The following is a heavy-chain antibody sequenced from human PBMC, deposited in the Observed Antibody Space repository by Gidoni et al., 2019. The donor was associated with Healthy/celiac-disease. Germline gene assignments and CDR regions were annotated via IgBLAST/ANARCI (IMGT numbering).Heavy chain of an antibody. CDR1: GYTVTGYY. D-gene: IGHD3-3*01. Sequence: DSGYTVTGYYMHWVRQAPGQGLEWMGGINPNSGGTNYAQKLQGRVTMTRDTSISTSYMELIRLRSDDTAVYYCARVVRPPYYDFWSGYYGWFDPWVQGTLVTVSS. J-gene: IGHJ5*02. V-gene: IGHV1-2*02. CDR2: INPNSGGT. CDR3: ARVVRPPYYDFWSGYYGWFDP.